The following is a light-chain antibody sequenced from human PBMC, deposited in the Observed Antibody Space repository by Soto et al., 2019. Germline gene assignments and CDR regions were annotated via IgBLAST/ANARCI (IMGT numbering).Light chain of an antibody. CDR2: QDS. CDR1: KLGDKY. V-gene: IGLV3-1*01. Sequence: SYELTRPPSVSVSPGQTASITCSGDKLGDKYAWWYQQKPGQSPVLVIYQDSKRPSGIPERFSGSNSGNTATLTISGTQAMDEADYYCQAWDSSTVVFGGGTKLTVL. J-gene: IGLJ2*01. CDR3: QAWDSSTVV.